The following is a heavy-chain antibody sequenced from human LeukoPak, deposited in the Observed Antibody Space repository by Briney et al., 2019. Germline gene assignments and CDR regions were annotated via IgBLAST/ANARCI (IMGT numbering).Heavy chain of an antibody. CDR1: GLTLSSHA. CDR3: ARGSDYSNGNIYEDDFEY. J-gene: IGHJ4*02. Sequence: GGSLRLSCEASGLTLSSHAMNWVRLAPGKGLEWVAQINQDGRVKHYVDSVKGRFTISRDNAKNLLSLQMSSLRAEDTAVYYCARGSDYSNGNIYEDDFEYWGQGTLVAVSS. D-gene: IGHD2-8*01. CDR2: INQDGRVK. V-gene: IGHV3-7*01.